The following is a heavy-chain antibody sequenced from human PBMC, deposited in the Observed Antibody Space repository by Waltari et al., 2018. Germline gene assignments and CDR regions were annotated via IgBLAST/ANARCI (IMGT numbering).Heavy chain of an antibody. Sequence: QVQLVQSGAEVKKPGSSVKVSCKASGYTFTSYYMHWVRQAPGQGLEWMGIINPSGGSTSYAQKFQGRVTMTRDTSTSTVYMELSSLRAEDTAVYYCARAEQGWFDPWGQGTLVTVSS. J-gene: IGHJ5*02. CDR2: INPSGGST. V-gene: IGHV1-46*01. CDR1: GYTFTSYY. D-gene: IGHD1-1*01. CDR3: ARAEQGWFDP.